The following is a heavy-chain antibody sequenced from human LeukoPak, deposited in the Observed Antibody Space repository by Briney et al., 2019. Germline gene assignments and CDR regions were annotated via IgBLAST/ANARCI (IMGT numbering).Heavy chain of an antibody. CDR3: ARSFPPQTGYRVL. V-gene: IGHV3-53*01. J-gene: IGHJ2*01. D-gene: IGHD5-18*01. Sequence: GGSLRPSCAASGFTVSSNYMSWVRQAPGKGLEWVSVIYSGGSTYYADSVKGRFTISRDNSKNTLYLQMNSLRAEDTAVYYCARSFPPQTGYRVLWGRGTLVTVSS. CDR2: IYSGGST. CDR1: GFTVSSNY.